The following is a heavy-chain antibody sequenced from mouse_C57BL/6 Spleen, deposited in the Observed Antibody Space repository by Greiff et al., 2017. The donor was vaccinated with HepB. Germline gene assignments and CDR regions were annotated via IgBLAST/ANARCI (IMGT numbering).Heavy chain of an antibody. Sequence: EVQLQQSGPELVKPGASVKISCKASGYSFTGYYMNWVKQSPEKSLEWIGEINPSTGGTTYNQKFKAKATLTVDKSSSTAYMQLKSLTSEDSAVYYCARENYGSSYVGYYFDYWGQGTTLTVSS. V-gene: IGHV1-42*01. CDR2: INPSTGGT. CDR3: ARENYGSSYVGYYFDY. D-gene: IGHD1-1*01. CDR1: GYSFTGYY. J-gene: IGHJ2*01.